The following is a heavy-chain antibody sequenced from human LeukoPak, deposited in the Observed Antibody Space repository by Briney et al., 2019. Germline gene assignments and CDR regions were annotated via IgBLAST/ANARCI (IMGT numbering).Heavy chain of an antibody. CDR3: ARTPAGYSSSWYDY. D-gene: IGHD6-13*01. Sequence: SETLSLTCTVSGGSISSSGYYWGWVRQPPGKGLEWIGRIYTSGSTNYNPSLKSRVTMSVDTSKNQFSLRLSSVTAADTAVYYCARTPAGYSSSWYDYWGQGTLVTVSS. CDR1: GGSISSSGYY. CDR2: IYTSGST. J-gene: IGHJ4*02. V-gene: IGHV4-39*07.